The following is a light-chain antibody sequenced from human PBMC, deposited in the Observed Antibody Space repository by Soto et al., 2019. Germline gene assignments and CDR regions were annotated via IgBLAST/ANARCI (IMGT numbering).Light chain of an antibody. J-gene: IGKJ5*01. CDR2: DAS. Sequence: VVLTQSPATLSLSPGERATLSCRASQSVRRYLAWYQQKPGQAPRLLLYDASTRATGIPDRFSGSGSGTDFTLTISRLEPEDFAVYYCQQYGNSPITFGQGTRLEIK. CDR1: QSVRRY. CDR3: QQYGNSPIT. V-gene: IGKV3-20*01.